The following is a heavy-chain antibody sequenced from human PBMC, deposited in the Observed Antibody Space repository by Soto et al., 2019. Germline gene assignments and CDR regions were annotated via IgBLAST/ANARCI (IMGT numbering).Heavy chain of an antibody. V-gene: IGHV3-53*01. Sequence: GGSLRLSCAVSGLTVSRTQMSWVRQAPGKGLQWVSVIYSAGSTYYANAVKGRFTISRDISENKIFLELNGLTVDDTAVYYCAGAREPGYSSSIFFDYWGRGTVVTVSS. CDR1: GLTVSRTQ. CDR3: AGAREPGYSSSIFFDY. J-gene: IGHJ4*01. CDR2: IYSAGST. D-gene: IGHD6-6*01.